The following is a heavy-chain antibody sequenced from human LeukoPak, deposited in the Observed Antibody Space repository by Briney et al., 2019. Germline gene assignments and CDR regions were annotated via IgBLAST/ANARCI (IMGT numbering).Heavy chain of an antibody. V-gene: IGHV3-23*01. CDR1: GFTFSSHA. D-gene: IGHD6-19*01. J-gene: IGHJ3*02. CDR2: ISNTGGDT. Sequence: RSGGSLRLSCAAFGFTFSSHAMSWLRQAPGKGLEWVSGISNTGGDTHYADSVEGRFSITRDNSKGTLYLQMRSLRAEETALYYCARLPHSGWYSSRSFDMWGQGTMVTVSS. CDR3: ARLPHSGWYSSRSFDM.